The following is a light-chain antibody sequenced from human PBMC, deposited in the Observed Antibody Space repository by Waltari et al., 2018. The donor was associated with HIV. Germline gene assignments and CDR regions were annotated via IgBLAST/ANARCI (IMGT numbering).Light chain of an antibody. J-gene: IGLJ2*01. Sequence: QSALTQPASVSGSPGQSTTISRTGTSSDVGSYNLGSWYKQHPGKAPKLMIYEVSKRPSGVSNRFSGSKSGNTASLTIAGLQAEDEADYYCCSYAGSSTFVVFGGGTKLTVL. CDR2: EVS. V-gene: IGLV2-23*02. CDR3: CSYAGSSTFVV. CDR1: SSDVGSYNL.